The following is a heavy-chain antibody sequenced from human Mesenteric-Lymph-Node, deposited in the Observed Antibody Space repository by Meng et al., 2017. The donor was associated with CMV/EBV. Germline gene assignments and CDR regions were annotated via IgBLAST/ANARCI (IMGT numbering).Heavy chain of an antibody. CDR3: ATSPCTSSRCYTSYWYFDL. V-gene: IGHV1-69*02. D-gene: IGHD2-2*02. J-gene: IGHJ2*01. CDR1: FNSYI. CDR2: IIPGLGIT. Sequence: FNSYISRWVRQAPGQGLAWMGGIIPGLGITNYAQKFQGRVTLTADESTRTAYMELSNLRSEDTAVFFCATSPCTSSRCYTSYWYFDLWGLGTLVTVSS.